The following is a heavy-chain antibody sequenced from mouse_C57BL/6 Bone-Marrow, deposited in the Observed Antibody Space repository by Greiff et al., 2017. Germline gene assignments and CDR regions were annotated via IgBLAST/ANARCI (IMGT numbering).Heavy chain of an antibody. V-gene: IGHV1-9*01. CDR1: GYTFTGYW. J-gene: IGHJ4*01. CDR2: ILPGSGST. D-gene: IGHD1-1*01. Sequence: VQLQQSGAELMKPGASVKLSCKATGYTFTGYWIEWVKQRPGHGLEWIGEILPGSGSTNYHEKFKGKATFTADTSSNTAYMQLSSLTTEDAAIYYCARMGNYYARYYAMDYWGQGTSVTVSS. CDR3: ARMGNYYARYYAMDY.